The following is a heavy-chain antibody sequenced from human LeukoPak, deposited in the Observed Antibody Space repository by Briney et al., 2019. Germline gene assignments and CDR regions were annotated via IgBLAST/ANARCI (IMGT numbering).Heavy chain of an antibody. Sequence: ASVKVPCKASGYTFTSYYMHWVRQAPGQGLEWMGIINPSGGSTSYAQKFQGRVTMTRDTSTNTVYMELSSLRSEDTAVYYCARTFAYSSDWYSSEVYYYYYGMDVWGQGTTVTVSS. CDR3: ARTFAYSSDWYSSEVYYYYYGMDV. J-gene: IGHJ6*02. CDR2: INPSGGST. CDR1: GYTFTSYY. D-gene: IGHD6-19*01. V-gene: IGHV1-46*01.